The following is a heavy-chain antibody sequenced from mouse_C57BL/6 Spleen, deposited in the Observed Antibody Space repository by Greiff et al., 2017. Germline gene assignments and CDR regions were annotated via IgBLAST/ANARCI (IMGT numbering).Heavy chain of an antibody. J-gene: IGHJ2*01. D-gene: IGHD2-2*01. CDR2: IDPENGDT. Sequence: VQLQQSGAELVRPGASVKLSCTASGFNIKDDYMHWVKQRPEQGLEWLGWIDPENGDTEYASKLQGKATITADTSSNTAYLQLSSLTSEDTAVYYCTTRYYGYDGYYFDYWGQGTTLTVSS. V-gene: IGHV14-4*01. CDR1: GFNIKDDY. CDR3: TTRYYGYDGYYFDY.